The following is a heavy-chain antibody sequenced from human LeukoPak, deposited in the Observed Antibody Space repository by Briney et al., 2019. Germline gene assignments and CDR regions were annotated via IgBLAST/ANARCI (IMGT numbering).Heavy chain of an antibody. J-gene: IGHJ4*02. D-gene: IGHD3-3*01. CDR1: GFTFGDYA. Sequence: GGSLRLSCTASGFTFGDYAMSWVRQAPGKGLEWVGFIRSKAYGGTTEYAASVKGRFTISRDDSKSIAYLQMNSLKTEDTAVYYCTRDGNPDYDFWSGYVYWGQGTLVTVSS. CDR3: TRDGNPDYDFWSGYVY. CDR2: IRSKAYGGTT. V-gene: IGHV3-49*04.